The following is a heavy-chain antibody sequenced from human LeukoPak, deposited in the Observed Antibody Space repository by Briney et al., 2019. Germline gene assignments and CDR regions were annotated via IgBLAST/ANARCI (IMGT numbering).Heavy chain of an antibody. CDR2: MNPDGSTI. J-gene: IGHJ3*02. CDR3: ARDPLNGALDI. CDR1: GFSFSGSG. Sequence: PGGSLRLSCTASGFSFSGSGMSWVRQLPGKGLEWLADMNPDGSTIVYVDSVKGRFTISRNNAKNSVYLQMDGLRAEDTAVYYCARDPLNGALDIWGQGTLVTVSS. V-gene: IGHV3-7*01.